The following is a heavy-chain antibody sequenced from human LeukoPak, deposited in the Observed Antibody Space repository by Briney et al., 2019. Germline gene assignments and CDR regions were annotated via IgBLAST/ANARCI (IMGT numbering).Heavy chain of an antibody. V-gene: IGHV4-59*12. D-gene: IGHD1-1*01. Sequence: PSETLSLTCTVSGSSFSSYYWSWIRQPPGKGLEWIGYIYYSGSTDYNPSLKSRVTISVDTSKNQFSLKLSSVTAADTAVYYCARGWNGDLFDPWGQGTLVTVSS. CDR1: GSSFSSYY. CDR3: ARGWNGDLFDP. J-gene: IGHJ5*02. CDR2: IYYSGST.